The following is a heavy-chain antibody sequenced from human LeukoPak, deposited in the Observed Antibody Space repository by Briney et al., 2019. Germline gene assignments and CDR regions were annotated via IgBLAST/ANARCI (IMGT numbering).Heavy chain of an antibody. D-gene: IGHD2-15*01. Sequence: GGSLRLSCAASGFTFSSYEMNWVRQAPGKGLEWVSYISSSGSTIYYADSVKGRFTISRDNAKNSLYLQMNSLRAEDTAVYYCARGSIVVVEAATLGDYWGQGTLVTVSS. CDR2: ISSSGSTI. CDR3: ARGSIVVVEAATLGDY. J-gene: IGHJ4*02. V-gene: IGHV3-48*03. CDR1: GFTFSSYE.